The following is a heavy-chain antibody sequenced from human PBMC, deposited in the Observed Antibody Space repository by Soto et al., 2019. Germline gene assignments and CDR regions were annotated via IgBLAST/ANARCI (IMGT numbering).Heavy chain of an antibody. V-gene: IGHV1-45*01. Sequence: QMQLVQSGAEVTKTGSSVTVSCQALGNTFSYRYLHWVRQAPGQALEWMGWIAPFSGDVHYAQKSQERVTITRERSISTAYMRLSSLRSEDTAIYFCAGGGAGSGAFTWELPDHWGQGTLVTVSS. CDR1: GNTFSYRY. CDR3: AGGGAGSGAFTWELPDH. J-gene: IGHJ4*02. CDR2: IAPFSGDV. D-gene: IGHD1-26*01.